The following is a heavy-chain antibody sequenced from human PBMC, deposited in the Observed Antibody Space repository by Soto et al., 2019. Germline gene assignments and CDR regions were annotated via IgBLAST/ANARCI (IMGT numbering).Heavy chain of an antibody. CDR3: ANARYCYGGSCYGLPYYYGMDV. J-gene: IGHJ6*02. D-gene: IGHD2-15*01. CDR1: GFTFXSYS. Sequence: EVQLLESGGTLVQPGGSLRLSCAASGFTFXSYSMSWVRQAPGKGLEWVSGISGSGAGTYYADSVQGRFTISRDNSENKVYLQMNSLRAEDTAVYYCANARYCYGGSCYGLPYYYGMDVWGQGTTVTVSS. CDR2: ISGSGAGT. V-gene: IGHV3-23*01.